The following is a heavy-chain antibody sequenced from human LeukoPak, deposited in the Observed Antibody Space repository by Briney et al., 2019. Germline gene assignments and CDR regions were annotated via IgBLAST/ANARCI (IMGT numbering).Heavy chain of an antibody. CDR3: ARHDGYNYYSDY. D-gene: IGHD5-24*01. J-gene: IGHJ4*02. CDR1: GGSISSSSYY. V-gene: IGHV4-39*01. CDR2: IYYSGST. Sequence: SETLSLTCTVPGGSISSSSYYWGWIRQPPGKGLEWIGSIYYSGSTYYNPSLKSRVTISVDTSKNQFSLKLSSVTAADTAVYYCARHDGYNYYSDYCGQGTLVTVSS.